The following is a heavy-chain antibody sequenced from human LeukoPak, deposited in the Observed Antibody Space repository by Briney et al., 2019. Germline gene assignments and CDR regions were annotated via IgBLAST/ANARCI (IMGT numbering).Heavy chain of an antibody. CDR3: AKAQRYFDWLGWAFDI. CDR1: GFTFDDYA. D-gene: IGHD3-9*01. V-gene: IGHV3-9*01. CDR2: ISWNSGSI. Sequence: GGSLRLSCAASGFTFDDYAMHWVRQAPGKGLEWVSGISWNSGSIGCADSVKGRFTISRDNAKNSLYLQMNSLRAEDTALYYCAKAQRYFDWLGWAFDIWGQGTMVTVSS. J-gene: IGHJ3*02.